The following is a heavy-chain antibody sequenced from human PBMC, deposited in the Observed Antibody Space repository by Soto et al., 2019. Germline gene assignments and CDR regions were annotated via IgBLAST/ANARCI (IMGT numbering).Heavy chain of an antibody. CDR3: AREAAPHCSGGSCYLFWFDP. CDR1: GGSISSGGYY. CDR2: IYYSGST. D-gene: IGHD2-15*01. J-gene: IGHJ5*02. Sequence: SETLSLTCTVSGGSISSGGYYWSWIRQHPGKGLEWIGYIYYSGSTYYNPSLKSRVTISVDTSKNQFSLKLSSVTAADTAVYYCAREAAPHCSGGSCYLFWFDPWGQGTLVTVSS. V-gene: IGHV4-31*03.